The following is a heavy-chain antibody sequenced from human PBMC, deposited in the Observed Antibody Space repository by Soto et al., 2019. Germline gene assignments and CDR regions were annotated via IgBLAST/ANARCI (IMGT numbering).Heavy chain of an antibody. D-gene: IGHD5-18*01. CDR2: ISGSGTNI. V-gene: IGHV3-48*02. CDR3: ARCRYSYGYDFDS. Sequence: GGSLRLSCAASGFSFSNYGMSWVRQAPGKGLEWVSHISGSGTNIYYAGSVKGRFTVSRDIAKNSLFLQMNSLRDEDTAVYYCARCRYSYGYDFDSWGQGTLVTVSS. J-gene: IGHJ4*02. CDR1: GFSFSNYG.